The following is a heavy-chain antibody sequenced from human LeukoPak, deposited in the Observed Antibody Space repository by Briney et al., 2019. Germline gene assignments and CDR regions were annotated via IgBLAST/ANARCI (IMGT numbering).Heavy chain of an antibody. V-gene: IGHV3-23*01. CDR3: ARDLYRIVVVPHYFDY. D-gene: IGHD3-22*01. J-gene: IGHJ4*02. Sequence: GGSLRLSCVASGFTFSSYAMSWVRQAPGKGLEWVSSISGGGGTTYYADSVKGRFTISRDNSKNTLYLQMNSLRAEDTAVYYCARDLYRIVVVPHYFDYWGQGTLVTVSS. CDR2: ISGGGGTT. CDR1: GFTFSSYA.